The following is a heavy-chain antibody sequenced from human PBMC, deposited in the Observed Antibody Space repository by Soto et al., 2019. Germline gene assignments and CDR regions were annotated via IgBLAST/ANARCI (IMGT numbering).Heavy chain of an antibody. CDR1: DDSFRGADYY. CDR3: ARGTGHSDGWRTFHF. J-gene: IGHJ4*02. V-gene: IGHV4-61*08. CDR2: TYYNGDT. Sequence: SETLSLTCTVSDDSFRGADYYWSWIRQPLGKGPEWIGYTYYNGDTKYNPALKSRVTRSVDTSKNQFSLRLSSVTAADTAVYFCARGTGHSDGWRTFHFWGRGTLLTVSS. D-gene: IGHD5-18*01.